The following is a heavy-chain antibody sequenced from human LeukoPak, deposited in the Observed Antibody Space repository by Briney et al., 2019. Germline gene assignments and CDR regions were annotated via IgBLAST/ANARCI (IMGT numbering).Heavy chain of an antibody. J-gene: IGHJ5*02. CDR1: GFTFGDYA. CDR2: IRSKAYGGTT. D-gene: IGHD2-2*01. Sequence: GGSLRLSCTASGFTFGDYAMSWVRQAPGKGLEWVGFIRSKAYGGTTEYAASVKGRFTISRDDSKSIAYLQMNSLKTEDTAVYYCTRDSNRWGYCSSTSCPPFDPWGQGTLVTVSS. V-gene: IGHV3-49*04. CDR3: TRDSNRWGYCSSTSCPPFDP.